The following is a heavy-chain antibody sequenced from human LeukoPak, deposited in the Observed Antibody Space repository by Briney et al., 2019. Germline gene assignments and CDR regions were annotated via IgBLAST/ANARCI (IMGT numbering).Heavy chain of an antibody. CDR2: IYYSGST. CDR3: ARSRAYCRGGSCYNWFDP. D-gene: IGHD2-15*01. J-gene: IGHJ5*02. CDR1: GGSISSYY. V-gene: IGHV4-59*01. Sequence: PSETLSLTCTVSGGSISSYYWSWIRQPPGKGLEWIGYIYYSGSTNYNPSLKSRVTISVDTSKNQFSLKLSSVTAADTAVYYCARSRAYCRGGSCYNWFDPWGQGTLVTVSS.